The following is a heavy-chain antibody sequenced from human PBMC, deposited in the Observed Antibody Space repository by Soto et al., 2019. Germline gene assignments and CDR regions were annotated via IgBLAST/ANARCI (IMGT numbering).Heavy chain of an antibody. Sequence: GASVKGSCKAAGYTLPRYFMQWVRQAPGQGLEWMGMINPSGGSTTYAQKIQGRVTMTRDTSTSTVYMDLSSLTSEDTAVYYCARSRRVGGIAAAGLDYWGQGTLVTVSS. V-gene: IGHV1-46*01. CDR3: ARSRRVGGIAAAGLDY. CDR2: INPSGGST. D-gene: IGHD6-13*01. CDR1: GYTLPRYF. J-gene: IGHJ4*02.